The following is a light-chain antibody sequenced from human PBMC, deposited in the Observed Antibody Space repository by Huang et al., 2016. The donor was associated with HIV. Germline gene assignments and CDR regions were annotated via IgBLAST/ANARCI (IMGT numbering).Light chain of an antibody. Sequence: EIVLTQSPATLSLSPGESAALFCRTSLSFGGNLAWYQQRPGQAPRLLIYDSSNRATGIPARFTGSGSGTDYTLTISSLEAEDFAIYYCQQRSDWPLTFGGGTKVDIK. CDR1: LSFGGN. CDR2: DSS. CDR3: QQRSDWPLT. V-gene: IGKV3-11*01. J-gene: IGKJ4*01.